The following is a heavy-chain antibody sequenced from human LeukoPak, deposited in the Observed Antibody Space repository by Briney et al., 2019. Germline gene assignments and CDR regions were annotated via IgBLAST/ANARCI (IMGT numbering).Heavy chain of an antibody. V-gene: IGHV3-33*08. J-gene: IGHJ6*02. CDR1: GFTFSSYG. CDR2: IWYDGSNK. D-gene: IGHD3-16*02. Sequence: GGSLRLSCAASGFTFSSYGMHWVRQAPGKGLEWVAVIWYDGSNKYYADSVKGRFTISRDNSKNTLYLQMNSLRAEDTAVYYCARDLSYYDYVWGSYRYYYYGMDVWGQGTTVTVSS. CDR3: ARDLSYYDYVWGSYRYYYYGMDV.